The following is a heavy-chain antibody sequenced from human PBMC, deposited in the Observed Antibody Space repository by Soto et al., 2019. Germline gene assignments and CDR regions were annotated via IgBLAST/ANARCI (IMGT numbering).Heavy chain of an antibody. Sequence: QVQLVQSGAEVRMPGSSVKVSCKASGGTFSTYPINWVRQAPGQGLEWMGGIIPLFGTTNYAQKFKGRVTITAGETPRAAYTGLSSLRAEEAAEYYCARGATHGISWYFWFDPGGQGTRVTVAS. CDR3: ARGATHGISWYFWFDP. J-gene: IGHJ5*02. CDR1: GGTFSTYP. V-gene: IGHV1-69*01. D-gene: IGHD6-13*01. CDR2: IIPLFGTT.